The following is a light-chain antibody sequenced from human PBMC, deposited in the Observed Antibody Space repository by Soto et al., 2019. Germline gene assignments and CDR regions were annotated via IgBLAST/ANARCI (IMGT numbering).Light chain of an antibody. CDR2: AAS. V-gene: IGKV1-27*01. Sequence: DIQMTQSPSSLSASIGDRITITCRASQDIRNSLAWYQQKPGKVPKLLIYAASTLQSGVPSRFSGSGSGTDFTLTTSSLQAEDVATYSCQKYNSAPLTFGGGTEVEIK. CDR1: QDIRNS. CDR3: QKYNSAPLT. J-gene: IGKJ4*01.